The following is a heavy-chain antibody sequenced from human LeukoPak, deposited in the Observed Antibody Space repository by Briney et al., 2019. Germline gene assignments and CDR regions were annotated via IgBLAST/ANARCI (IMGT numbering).Heavy chain of an antibody. J-gene: IGHJ5*02. V-gene: IGHV3-23*01. CDR1: GFTFSSYA. Sequence: GGSLRLSCAASGFTFSSYAMSWVRQAPGKGLEWVSAISGSGSSTYYADSVKGRFTISRDNSKNTLYLQMNSLRAEDTAVYYCAKVLADTYYDFWSGYFHWFDPWGQGTLVTVS. CDR3: AKVLADTYYDFWSGYFHWFDP. D-gene: IGHD3-3*01. CDR2: ISGSGSST.